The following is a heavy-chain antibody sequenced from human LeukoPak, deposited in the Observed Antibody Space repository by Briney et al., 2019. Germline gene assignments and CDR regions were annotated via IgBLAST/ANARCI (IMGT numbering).Heavy chain of an antibody. Sequence: GGSLRLSCAASGFTFSDYYMSWIRQAPGKGLEWVSYSRSSGSIKFYADSVRGRFTISRDNAKNSLYLQMNSLRAEDTAVYYCARADCSSSSCYEFDYWGQGTLVTVSS. V-gene: IGHV3-11*04. CDR2: SRSSGSIK. J-gene: IGHJ4*02. D-gene: IGHD2-2*01. CDR1: GFTFSDYY. CDR3: ARADCSSSSCYEFDY.